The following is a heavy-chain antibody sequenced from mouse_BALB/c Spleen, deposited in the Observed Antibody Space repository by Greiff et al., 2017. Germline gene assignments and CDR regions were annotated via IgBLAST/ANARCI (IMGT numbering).Heavy chain of an antibody. V-gene: IGHV6-6*02. J-gene: IGHJ2*01. CDR1: GFTFSNYW. D-gene: IGHD2-1*01. Sequence: EVKVEESGGGLVQPGGSMKLSCVASGFTFSNYWMNWVRQSPEKGLEWVAEIRLKSNNYATHYAESVKGRFTISRDDSKSSVYLQMNNLRAEDTGIYYCTRYGIFDFDYWGQGTTLTVSS. CDR2: IRLKSNNYAT. CDR3: TRYGIFDFDY.